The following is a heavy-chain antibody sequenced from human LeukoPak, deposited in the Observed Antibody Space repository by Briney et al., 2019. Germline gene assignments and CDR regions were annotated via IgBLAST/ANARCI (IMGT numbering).Heavy chain of an antibody. CDR1: GGSFSGYY. V-gene: IGHV4-59*01. J-gene: IGHJ4*02. D-gene: IGHD6-13*01. Sequence: SETLSLTCAVYGGSFSGYYWSWIRQPPGKGLEWIGYIYYSGSTNYNLSLKSRVTISVDTSKNQFSLKLSSVTAADTAVYYCARTQTGYSSSWYMDYWGQGTLVTVSS. CDR2: IYYSGST. CDR3: ARTQTGYSSSWYMDY.